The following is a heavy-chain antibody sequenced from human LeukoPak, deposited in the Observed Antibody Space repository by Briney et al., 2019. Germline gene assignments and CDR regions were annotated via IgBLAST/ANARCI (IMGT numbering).Heavy chain of an antibody. J-gene: IGHJ4*02. Sequence: SVKVSCKASGYTFTSYAMNWVRQAPGQGLEWMGGIIPIFGTANYAQKFQGRVTITADESTSTAYMELSSLRSEDTAVYYCASPMVRGVIPKWYYFDYWGQGTLVTVSS. CDR2: IIPIFGTA. V-gene: IGHV1-69*13. CDR1: GYTFTSYA. CDR3: ASPMVRGVIPKWYYFDY. D-gene: IGHD3-10*01.